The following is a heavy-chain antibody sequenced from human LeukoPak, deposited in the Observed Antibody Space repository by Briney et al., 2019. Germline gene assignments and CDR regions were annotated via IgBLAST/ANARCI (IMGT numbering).Heavy chain of an antibody. J-gene: IGHJ4*02. V-gene: IGHV3-21*01. Sequence: GGSLRLSCAASGFTFSRYSMIWVREAPGKGLEWVSSISSSSSYIYYADSVKGRFTISRDNAKNSLYLQMNSLRAEDTAVYYCAREQWQDYWGQGTLVTVSS. CDR2: ISSSSSYI. CDR3: AREQWQDY. CDR1: GFTFSRYS. D-gene: IGHD6-19*01.